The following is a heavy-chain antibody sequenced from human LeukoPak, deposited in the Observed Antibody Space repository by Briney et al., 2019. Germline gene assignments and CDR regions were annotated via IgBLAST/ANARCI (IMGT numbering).Heavy chain of an antibody. J-gene: IGHJ3*01. V-gene: IGHV1-2*02. Sequence: ASVKVSCKASGYTFDANHIDSVRQSPGQGPEWMGWINPKSGATDSAQQFQRRLTITRDTSIGTASMNLRGLRLDDTGIYYCARAGDESTGHYDSLHFWGQGTMVTVSS. CDR1: GYTFDANH. CDR2: INPKSGAT. CDR3: ARAGDESTGHYDSLHF. D-gene: IGHD3-10*01.